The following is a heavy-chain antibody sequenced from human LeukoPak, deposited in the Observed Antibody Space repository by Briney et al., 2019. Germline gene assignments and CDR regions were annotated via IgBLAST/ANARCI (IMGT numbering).Heavy chain of an antibody. Sequence: SQTLSLTCTVSGDSISSGDYYWSWIRQHPGKGLEWIGYIYYNGRTYYSPSLKSRVTISVDTSKNQFSLKLSSVTAADTAVYYCARANCGGGSCYSDYWGQGTLVTVSS. D-gene: IGHD2-15*01. J-gene: IGHJ4*02. CDR2: IYYNGRT. CDR3: ARANCGGGSCYSDY. CDR1: GDSISSGDYY. V-gene: IGHV4-31*03.